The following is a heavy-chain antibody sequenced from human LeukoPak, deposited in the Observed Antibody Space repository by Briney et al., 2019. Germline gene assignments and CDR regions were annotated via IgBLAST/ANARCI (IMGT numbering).Heavy chain of an antibody. J-gene: IGHJ4*02. CDR1: GFTFSSYA. V-gene: IGHV3-23*01. CDR2: ISGSGGST. Sequence: GGSLRLSCAASGFTFSSYAMSWVRQAPGKGLEWVSAISGSGGSTYYADSVKGRFTISRDNSKSTLYLQMNSLRAEDTAVYYCATPMYYYDSSGQPLDYWGQGTLVTVSS. CDR3: ATPMYYYDSSGQPLDY. D-gene: IGHD3-22*01.